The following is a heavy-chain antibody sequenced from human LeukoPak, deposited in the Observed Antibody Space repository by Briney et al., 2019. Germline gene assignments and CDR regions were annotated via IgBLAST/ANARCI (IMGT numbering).Heavy chain of an antibody. Sequence: PGGSLRLSCAASGFTISDYVMHWVRQAPGKGLEWVAVLSYGGTNKYYADSVKGRFTISRDNSKNTMFLQMNSLRAEDTAVYHCARDRSGYANDAFDFWGQGTMVTVSS. D-gene: IGHD3-3*01. CDR1: GFTISDYV. CDR2: LSYGGTNK. CDR3: ARDRSGYANDAFDF. V-gene: IGHV3-30-3*01. J-gene: IGHJ3*01.